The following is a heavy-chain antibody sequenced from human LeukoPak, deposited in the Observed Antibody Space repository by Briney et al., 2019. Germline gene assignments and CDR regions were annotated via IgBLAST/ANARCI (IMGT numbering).Heavy chain of an antibody. J-gene: IGHJ4*02. CDR3: AKDSNDFLSGHRADY. D-gene: IGHD3-3*01. CDR1: GFTFDDYA. V-gene: IGHV3-9*01. Sequence: GGSLRLSCAASGFTFDDYAMHWVRQAPGKGLKWVSGISWNSGSIGYADSVKGRFTISRDNAKNSLYLQMNSLRAEDTALYYCAKDSNDFLSGHRADYWGQGTLVTVSS. CDR2: ISWNSGSI.